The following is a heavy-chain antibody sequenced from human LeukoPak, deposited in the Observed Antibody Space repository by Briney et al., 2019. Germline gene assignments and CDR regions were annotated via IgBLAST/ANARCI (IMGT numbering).Heavy chain of an antibody. J-gene: IGHJ4*02. CDR2: IKQDGSEK. CDR3: AAGDYFDY. Sequence: QPGGSLRLSCAASGFTFSTYWMSWVRQAPGKGLGWVANIKQDGSEKNYVDSVKGRFTISRDNAKNSLYLQMNSLRAEDTAVYYCAAGDYFDYWGQGTLVAVSS. V-gene: IGHV3-7*01. CDR1: GFTFSTYW. D-gene: IGHD7-27*01.